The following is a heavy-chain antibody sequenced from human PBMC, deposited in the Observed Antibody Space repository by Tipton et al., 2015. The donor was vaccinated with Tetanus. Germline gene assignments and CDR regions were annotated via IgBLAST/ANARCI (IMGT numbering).Heavy chain of an antibody. Sequence: QLVQSGAEVKKPGASVKVSCKASGYTFTSYYMHWVRQAPGQGLEWMGIINPSGGSTSYRQKFQGRVTMTRDTSTSTVYMELSSLGSEVAAVYYCASDQGASSTGIGSSCPAGYWGQGTLVTVSS. D-gene: IGHD6-13*01. CDR2: INPSGGST. CDR3: ASDQGASSTGIGSSCPAGY. V-gene: IGHV1-46*01. CDR1: GYTFTSYY. J-gene: IGHJ4*02.